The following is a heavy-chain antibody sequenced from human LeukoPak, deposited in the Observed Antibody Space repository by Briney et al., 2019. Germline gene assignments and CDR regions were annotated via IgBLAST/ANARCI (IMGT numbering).Heavy chain of an antibody. Sequence: GSLRPSCSASGFTFSSYAMHWVRQAPGKGLVWVSRISGDEIWTSYADSVKGRFTISRDNAKDTLYLQMNGLRTEDTAVYYCTREYISGPRQTDAFDIWGRGTMVTVSS. CDR2: ISGDEIWT. D-gene: IGHD3-22*01. V-gene: IGHV3-74*01. CDR1: GFTFSSYA. J-gene: IGHJ3*02. CDR3: TREYISGPRQTDAFDI.